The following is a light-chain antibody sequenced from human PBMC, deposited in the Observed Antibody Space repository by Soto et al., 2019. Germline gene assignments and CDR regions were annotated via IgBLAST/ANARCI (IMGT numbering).Light chain of an antibody. CDR2: WAS. CDR3: QQYYSIPRT. J-gene: IGKJ1*01. CDR1: QTVLYSSNNKNY. V-gene: IGKV4-1*01. Sequence: DIVMTQSPDSLAVSLGEGATINCKSSQTVLYSSNNKNYLAWYQQKPGQPPKLLIYWASTRESGVPDRFSGSGSGTDFTLTISSLQAEDVAVYYCQQYYSIPRTFGQGTKVEIK.